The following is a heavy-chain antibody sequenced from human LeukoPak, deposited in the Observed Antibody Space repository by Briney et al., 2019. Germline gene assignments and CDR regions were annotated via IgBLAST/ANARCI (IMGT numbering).Heavy chain of an antibody. V-gene: IGHV1-2*02. CDR3: ARGFRTGDMTTFAH. CDR2: IYSNNGGT. D-gene: IGHD2-15*01. J-gene: IGHJ4*02. Sequence: ASVKVSCKASGYTFTGCYIHWMRQAPGQGLEWMGWIYSNNGGTDYAQKFQGRVTMTRDTSISTAYMEVSRVRSDDTAVYYCARGFRTGDMTTFAHWGQGTLVTVSS. CDR1: GYTFTGCY.